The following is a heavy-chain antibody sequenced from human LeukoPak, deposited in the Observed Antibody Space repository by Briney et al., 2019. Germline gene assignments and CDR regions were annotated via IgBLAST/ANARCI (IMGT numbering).Heavy chain of an antibody. V-gene: IGHV1-69*05. CDR3: ARDQDADPWSYFVY. Sequence: ASVKVSCKDSGGTFSSYAISWVRQAPGQGLEWMGGIIPIFGTANYAQKFQGRVTITTDESTSTAYMELSSLRSEDTAVYYCARDQDADPWSYFVYWGQRTLVTVSS. CDR2: IIPIFGTA. J-gene: IGHJ4*02. CDR1: GGTFSSYA. D-gene: IGHD2-8*02.